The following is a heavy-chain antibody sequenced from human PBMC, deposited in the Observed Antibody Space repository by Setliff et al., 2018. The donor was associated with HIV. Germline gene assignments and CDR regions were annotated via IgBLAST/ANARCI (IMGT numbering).Heavy chain of an antibody. Sequence: PSETLSLTCAVYGGSFSDHYWRWMRQPPGKGLEWIGEINHSGDNNYNPSLKSRVTMSVDTSKNQFSLKLKSMTATDTAVYYCARGVVMRGIIVGRPLDSWGRGTLVTVSS. CDR3: ARGVVMRGIIVGRPLDS. CDR1: GGSFSDHY. J-gene: IGHJ4*02. D-gene: IGHD2-21*01. CDR2: INHSGDN. V-gene: IGHV4-34*01.